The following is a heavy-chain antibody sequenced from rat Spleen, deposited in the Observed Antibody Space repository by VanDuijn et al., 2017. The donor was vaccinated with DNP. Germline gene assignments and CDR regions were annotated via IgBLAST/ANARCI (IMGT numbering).Heavy chain of an antibody. D-gene: IGHD1-12*02. Sequence: EVQLVETGGALVQPGRSLKLSCAASGFTFSNYYMAWVRQAPTKGLEWVASISTSGGSTYYRDSVKGRFTISRDDAKNTLYLQMDSLRSEDTATYYCATLMMGFDYWGQGVMVTVSS. CDR3: ATLMMGFDY. CDR2: ISTSGGST. CDR1: GFTFSNYY. J-gene: IGHJ2*01. V-gene: IGHV5-25*01.